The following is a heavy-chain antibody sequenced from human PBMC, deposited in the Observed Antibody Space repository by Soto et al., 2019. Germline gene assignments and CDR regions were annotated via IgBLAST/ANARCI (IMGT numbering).Heavy chain of an antibody. CDR3: ARLLRKDADSSEDGLDV. CDR1: GDSIASGGYS. Sequence: HLQLQESGSGLVKPSQTLSLSCAVAGDSIASGGYSWSWIRQPPGKGLEWIGYAYYTGTTYYSPSLKSRVAISVDRSTSHFSLKLTSVTAADTGVYFCARLLRKDADSSEDGLDVWGKEPTVTVSS. J-gene: IGHJ6*04. D-gene: IGHD3-22*01. CDR2: AYYTGTT. V-gene: IGHV4-30-2*01.